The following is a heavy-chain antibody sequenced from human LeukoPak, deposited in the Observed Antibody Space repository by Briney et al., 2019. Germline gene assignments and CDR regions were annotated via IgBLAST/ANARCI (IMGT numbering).Heavy chain of an antibody. CDR3: ARQREGYFDL. V-gene: IGHV4-34*01. CDR1: VGSFSGYY. CDR2: TNHSGST. J-gene: IGHJ2*01. Sequence: SETLSLTCAVYVGSFSGYYWTWIRQPPGKGLEWIGETNHSGSTNYNPSLKSRVTISVVTSKNQFSLKVSSVTAADTAVYYCARQREGYFDLWGRGTRVTVSS.